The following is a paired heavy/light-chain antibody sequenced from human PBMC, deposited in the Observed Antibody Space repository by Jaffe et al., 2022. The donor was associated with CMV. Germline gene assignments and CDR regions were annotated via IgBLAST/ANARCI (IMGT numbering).Heavy chain of an antibody. D-gene: IGHD1-7*01. CDR1: GGTFSSYA. J-gene: IGHJ6*02. V-gene: IGHV1-69*01. Sequence: QVQLVQSGAEVKKPGSSVKVSCKASGGTFSSYAISWVRQAPGQGLEWMGGIIPIFGTANYAQKFQGRVTITADESTSTAYMELSSLRSEDTAVYYCAIGTTISYYYYYGMDVWGQGTTVTVSS. CDR3: AIGTTISYYYYYGMDV. CDR2: IIPIFGTA.
Light chain of an antibody. CDR1: QSISSW. J-gene: IGKJ3*01. V-gene: IGKV1-5*03. CDR3: QQYNSYSFT. Sequence: DIQMTQSPSTLSASVGDRVTITCRASQSISSWLAWYQQKPGKAPKLLIYKASSLESGVPSRFSGSGSGTEFTLTISSLQPDDFATYYCQQYNSYSFTFGPGTKVDIK. CDR2: KAS.